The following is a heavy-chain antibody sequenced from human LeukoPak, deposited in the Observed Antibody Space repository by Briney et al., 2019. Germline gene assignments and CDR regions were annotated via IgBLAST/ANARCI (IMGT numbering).Heavy chain of an antibody. J-gene: IGHJ3*02. V-gene: IGHV3-11*06. CDR2: ISSSSSYI. D-gene: IGHD3-22*01. Sequence: GGSLRLSCAASGFTFSDYYMSWIRQAPGKGLEWVSYISSSSSYIYYADSVKGRFTISRDNAKNSLYLQMNSLRAEDTAVYYCARDETSSGYYSPFDAFDIWGQGTMVTVSS. CDR3: ARDETSSGYYSPFDAFDI. CDR1: GFTFSDYY.